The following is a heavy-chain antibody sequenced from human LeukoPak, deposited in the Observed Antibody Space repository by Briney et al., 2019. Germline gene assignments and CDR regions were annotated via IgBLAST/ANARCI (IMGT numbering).Heavy chain of an antibody. D-gene: IGHD3-22*01. J-gene: IGHJ4*02. CDR1: GGSISSSSYY. V-gene: IGHV4-39*07. Sequence: SETLSLTCTVSGGSISSSSYYWGWIRQPPGKGLEWIGSIYHSGSTYYNPSLKSRVAISVDTSKNQFSLKLSSVTAADTAVYYCARGPLYDSSGYYDYWGQGTLVTVSS. CDR3: ARGPLYDSSGYYDY. CDR2: IYHSGST.